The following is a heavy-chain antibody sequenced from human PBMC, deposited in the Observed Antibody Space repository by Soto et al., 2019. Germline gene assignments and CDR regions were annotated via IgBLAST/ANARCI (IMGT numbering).Heavy chain of an antibody. CDR3: ARRFLGWSIDY. J-gene: IGHJ4*02. Sequence: GGSLRLSCAASGFTFSSYGMHWVRQAPGKGLEWVAVISYDGSNKYYADSVKGRFTISRDNSKNTLYLQMNSLRAEDTAVYYCARRFLGWSIDYWGQGTLVTVSS. CDR2: ISYDGSNK. CDR1: GFTFSSYG. D-gene: IGHD3-3*01. V-gene: IGHV3-30*03.